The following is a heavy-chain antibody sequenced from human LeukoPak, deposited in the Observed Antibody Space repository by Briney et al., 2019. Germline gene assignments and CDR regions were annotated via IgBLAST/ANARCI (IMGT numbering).Heavy chain of an antibody. CDR1: GFTFSSYW. CDR2: IKQDGSEK. Sequence: PGGSLRLSCAASGFTFSSYWMSWVRQAPGKGLEWVANIKQDGSEKYYVDSVKGRFTISRDNAKNSLYLQMNSLRAEDTAVYYCARDPEMAAIMDYFDYWGQGTLVTVSS. CDR3: ARDPEMAAIMDYFDY. J-gene: IGHJ4*02. V-gene: IGHV3-7*01. D-gene: IGHD5-24*01.